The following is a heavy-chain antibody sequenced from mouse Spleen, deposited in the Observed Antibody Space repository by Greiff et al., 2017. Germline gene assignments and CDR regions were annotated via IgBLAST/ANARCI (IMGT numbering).Heavy chain of an antibody. CDR3: ARVGTRGYFDY. D-gene: IGHD4-1*01. Sequence: VKLQQPGAELVKPGASVKLSCKASGYTFTNYWMHWMKQRPGQGLEWIGMIHPNSGSTNYNEKFKSKATLTVDKSSSTAYMQLSSLTSEDSAVYYCARVGTRGYFDYWGQGTTLTVSS. J-gene: IGHJ2*01. CDR1: GYTFTNYW. V-gene: IGHV1-64*01. CDR2: IHPNSGST.